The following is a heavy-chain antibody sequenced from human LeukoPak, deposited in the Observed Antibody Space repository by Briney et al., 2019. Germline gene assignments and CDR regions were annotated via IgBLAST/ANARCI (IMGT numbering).Heavy chain of an antibody. J-gene: IGHJ5*02. CDR2: ISWNSGSI. CDR1: GLTFDDSA. V-gene: IGHV3-9*03. D-gene: IGHD2-2*01. CDR3: AKGYCSSTSCYLFS. Sequence: GGALRLSCAASGLTFDDSAMHWVRHAPGKGLEWVSGISWNSGSIGYADSVKGRFTISRDNAKNSLYLQMNSLRAEDMALYYCAKGYCSSTSCYLFSWGQGTLVTVSS.